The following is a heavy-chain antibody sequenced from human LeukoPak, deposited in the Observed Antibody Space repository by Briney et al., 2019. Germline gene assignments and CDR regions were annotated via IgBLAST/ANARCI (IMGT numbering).Heavy chain of an antibody. D-gene: IGHD3-3*01. CDR1: GFTFSSYA. Sequence: PGRSLRLSCAASGFTFSSYAMHWVRQAPGKGLEWVAIISYDGSNEYYADSVKGRFTISRDNSKNTLYLQMNSLRAEDTAVYYCARDREYDLWSGYSYYFDYWGQGTLVTVSS. J-gene: IGHJ4*02. CDR3: ARDREYDLWSGYSYYFDY. CDR2: ISYDGSNE. V-gene: IGHV3-30*04.